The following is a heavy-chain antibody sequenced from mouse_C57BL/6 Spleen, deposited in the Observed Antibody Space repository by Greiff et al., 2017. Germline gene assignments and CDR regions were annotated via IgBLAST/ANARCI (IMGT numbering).Heavy chain of an antibody. J-gene: IGHJ2*01. CDR1: GFNIKDYY. Sequence: EVQLQQSGAELVRPGASVKLSCTASGFNIKDYYMHWVKQRPEQGLEWIGRIDPEDGDTEYAPKFQGKATLTADTSSNTAYLQLSSLTSEDAAVYYCTKSSNLFSDYWGQGTTLTVSS. CDR2: IDPEDGDT. CDR3: TKSSNLFSDY. D-gene: IGHD1-1*01. V-gene: IGHV14-1*01.